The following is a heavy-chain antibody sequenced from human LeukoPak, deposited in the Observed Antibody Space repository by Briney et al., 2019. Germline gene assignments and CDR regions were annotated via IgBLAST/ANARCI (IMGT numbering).Heavy chain of an antibody. V-gene: IGHV5-51*01. CDR3: ARTYYYDRTNYFDY. Sequence: GESLKISCKGSGYSFTSYWIGWVRQMPGKGLEWMGTIYPGDSDTRYSPSFQAHVTISADKSISPAYLQWSSLKASDTAMYYCARTYYYDRTNYFDYWGQGTLVTVSS. CDR1: GYSFTSYW. J-gene: IGHJ4*02. D-gene: IGHD3-22*01. CDR2: IYPGDSDT.